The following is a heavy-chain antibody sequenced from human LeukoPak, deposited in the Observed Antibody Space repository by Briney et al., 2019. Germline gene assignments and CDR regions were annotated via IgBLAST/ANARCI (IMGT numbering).Heavy chain of an antibody. CDR3: ARDQWFGELSRWFDP. CDR1: GYTFTGYY. D-gene: IGHD3-10*01. Sequence: GASVKVSCKAFGYTFTGYYIHWVRQAPGQGLEWMGWISAYNGNTNYAQKLQGRVTMTTDTSTSTAYMELRSLRSDDTAVYYCARDQWFGELSRWFDPWGQGTLVTVSS. J-gene: IGHJ5*02. V-gene: IGHV1-18*04. CDR2: ISAYNGNT.